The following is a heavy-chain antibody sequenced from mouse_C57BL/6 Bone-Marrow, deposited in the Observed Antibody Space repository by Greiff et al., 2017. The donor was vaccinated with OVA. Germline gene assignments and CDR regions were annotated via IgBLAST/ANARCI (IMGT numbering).Heavy chain of an antibody. CDR1: GFTFSSYA. CDR2: ISSGGDYI. V-gene: IGHV5-9-1*02. D-gene: IGHD1-1*01. Sequence: EVQLVESGEGLVKPGGSLKLSCAASGFTFSSYAMSWVRQTPEKRLEWVAYISSGGDYIYYADTVKGRFTISRDNARNTLYLQMSSLKSEDTAMYYCTRDYYYGSSYEAWFAYWGQGTLVTVSA. J-gene: IGHJ3*01. CDR3: TRDYYYGSSYEAWFAY.